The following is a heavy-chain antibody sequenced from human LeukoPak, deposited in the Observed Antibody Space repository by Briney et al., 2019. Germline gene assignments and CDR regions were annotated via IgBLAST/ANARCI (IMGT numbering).Heavy chain of an antibody. Sequence: PGGSLRLSCAASGFTFDDYAMHWVRQAPGKGLEWVSLISGDGGSTYYADSVKGRFTISRDNSKNSLYLQMNSLRTEDTALYYCAKEVIAVAGFYYYGMDVWGQGTTVIVSS. CDR3: AKEVIAVAGFYYYGMDV. V-gene: IGHV3-43*02. J-gene: IGHJ6*02. D-gene: IGHD6-19*01. CDR1: GFTFDDYA. CDR2: ISGDGGST.